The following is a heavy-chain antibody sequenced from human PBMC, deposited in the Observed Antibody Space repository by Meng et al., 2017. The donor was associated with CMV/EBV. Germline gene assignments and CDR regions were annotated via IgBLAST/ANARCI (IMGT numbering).Heavy chain of an antibody. Sequence: SGGTFSSHAISWVRQAPGQGLEWMGGIIPIFGTANYAQKFQGRVTITTDESTSTAYMELSSLRSEDTAVYYCARVPGSGSSEYYFDYWGQGTLVTVSS. J-gene: IGHJ4*02. CDR2: IIPIFGTA. CDR1: GGTFSSHA. D-gene: IGHD1-26*01. V-gene: IGHV1-69*05. CDR3: ARVPGSGSSEYYFDY.